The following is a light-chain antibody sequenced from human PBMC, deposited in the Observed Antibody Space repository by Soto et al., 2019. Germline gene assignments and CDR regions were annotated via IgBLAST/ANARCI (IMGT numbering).Light chain of an antibody. CDR2: EVS. Sequence: ALAQPASVSGSPGQSITISCTGTSSDVGGYNYVSWYQQHPGKAPKLMIYEVSSRPSGVSNRFSGSKSGNTASLTISGLQAEDEADYYCSSYTITTALVFGTGTKVTVL. J-gene: IGLJ1*01. V-gene: IGLV2-14*01. CDR1: SSDVGGYNY. CDR3: SSYTITTALV.